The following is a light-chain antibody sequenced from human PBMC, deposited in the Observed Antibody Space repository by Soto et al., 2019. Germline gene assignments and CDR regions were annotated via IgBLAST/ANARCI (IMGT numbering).Light chain of an antibody. J-gene: IGLJ2*01. CDR2: RGR. CDR1: NIGSKD. Sequence: SYELTQPLSVSVALGQTARITCGGNNIGSKDVHCYQQRPGQAPVLVIYRGRNRPSGIPERFSGSNSGNTATLTISRAQAGDEADFYCQVWDSGSVVFGGGTKLTVL. V-gene: IGLV3-9*01. CDR3: QVWDSGSVV.